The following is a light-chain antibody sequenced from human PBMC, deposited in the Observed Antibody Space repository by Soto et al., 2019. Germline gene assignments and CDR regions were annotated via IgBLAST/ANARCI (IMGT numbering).Light chain of an antibody. CDR3: SSYTSSSTLWV. Sequence: QSALTQPASVSGSPGQSITISCTGTSSDVGGYNYVSWYQQHPGKAPKLMIYEVSNWPSGVSNRFSGSKSGNTASLTISGLQAEDEADYYCSSYTSSSTLWVFGGGTKVTVL. CDR2: EVS. J-gene: IGLJ3*02. CDR1: SSDVGGYNY. V-gene: IGLV2-14*01.